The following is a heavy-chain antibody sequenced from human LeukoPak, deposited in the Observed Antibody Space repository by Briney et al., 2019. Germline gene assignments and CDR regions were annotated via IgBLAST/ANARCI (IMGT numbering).Heavy chain of an antibody. CDR1: GFTFSSYA. Sequence: PGGSLRLSCAASGFTFSSYAMSWVRQAPGKGLEWVSAISGSGGSTYYADSVKGRFTISRDNSKNTLYLQMNSLRAEDTAVYYCAKSTIFGVALDYFDYWGQGTLVTVSS. CDR2: ISGSGGST. CDR3: AKSTIFGVALDYFDY. D-gene: IGHD3-3*01. J-gene: IGHJ4*02. V-gene: IGHV3-23*01.